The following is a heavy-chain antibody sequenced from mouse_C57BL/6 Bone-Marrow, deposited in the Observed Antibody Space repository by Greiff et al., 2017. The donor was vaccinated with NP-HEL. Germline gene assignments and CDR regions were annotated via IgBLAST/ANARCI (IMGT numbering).Heavy chain of an antibody. CDR3: ARDGSTTVVGTY. J-gene: IGHJ3*01. CDR1: GFTFSSYA. Sequence: EVKLMESGGGLVKPGGSLKLSCAASGFTFSSYAMSWVRQTPEKRLEWVATISDGGSYTYYPDNVKGRFTISRDNAKNNLYLQMSHLKSEDTAMYYCARDGSTTVVGTYWGQGTLVTVSA. CDR2: ISDGGSYT. V-gene: IGHV5-4*01. D-gene: IGHD1-1*01.